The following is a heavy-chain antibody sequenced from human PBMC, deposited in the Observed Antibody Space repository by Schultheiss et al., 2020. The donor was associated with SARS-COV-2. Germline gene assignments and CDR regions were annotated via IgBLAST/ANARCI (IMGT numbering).Heavy chain of an antibody. CDR2: ISWNSGSI. J-gene: IGHJ4*02. V-gene: IGHV3-9*01. D-gene: IGHD6-13*01. Sequence: GGSLRLSCAASGFTFSSYAMHWVRQAPGKGLEWVSGISWNSGSIGYADSVKGRFTISRDNSKNTLYLQMNSLRAEDTAVYYCARVGRVAAAEDYWGQGTLVTVS. CDR1: GFTFSSYA. CDR3: ARVGRVAAAEDY.